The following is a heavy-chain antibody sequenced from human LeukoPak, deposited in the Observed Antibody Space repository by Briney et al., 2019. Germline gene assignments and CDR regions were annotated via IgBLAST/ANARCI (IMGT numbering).Heavy chain of an antibody. J-gene: IGHJ4*02. CDR1: GDSINSLDL. Sequence: PSQTLSLTCTVSGDSINSLDLWSWVRQPPGKGLEWIGEMYLSGTTHSNPSVKSRVTISIDKSKNQFFLNLSSVTAADTAVYYCAGLVGRYSSGLYYYYFDYWGQGTLVTVSS. CDR2: MYLSGTT. D-gene: IGHD3-22*01. V-gene: IGHV4-4*02. CDR3: AGLVGRYSSGLYYYYFDY.